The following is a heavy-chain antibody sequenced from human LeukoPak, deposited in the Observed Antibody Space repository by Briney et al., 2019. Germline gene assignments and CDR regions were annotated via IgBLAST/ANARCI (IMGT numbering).Heavy chain of an antibody. CDR2: IYYSGST. Sequence: SETLSLTCTVSGGSISSSSYYWGWIRQPPGKGLEWIGSIYYSGSTYYNPSLKSRVTISVDTSKNQFSLKLSSVTAADTAVYYCARDRARYCSSTSCLTGVDYWGQGTLVTVSS. V-gene: IGHV4-39*02. CDR3: ARDRARYCSSTSCLTGVDY. D-gene: IGHD2-2*01. J-gene: IGHJ4*02. CDR1: GGSISSSSYY.